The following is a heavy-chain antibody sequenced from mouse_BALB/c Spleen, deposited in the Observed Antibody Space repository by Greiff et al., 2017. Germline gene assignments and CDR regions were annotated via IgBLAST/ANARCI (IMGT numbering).Heavy chain of an antibody. CDR3: NADGNSYYYAMDY. Sequence: VQLQQSGAELVRSGASVKLSCTASGFNIKDYYMHWVKQRPEQGLEWIGWIDPENGDTEYAPKFQGKATMTADTSSNTAYLQLSSLTSEDTAVYYCNADGNSYYYAMDYWGQGTSVTVSS. CDR1: GFNIKDYY. J-gene: IGHJ4*01. CDR2: IDPENGDT. V-gene: IGHV14-4*02. D-gene: IGHD2-1*01.